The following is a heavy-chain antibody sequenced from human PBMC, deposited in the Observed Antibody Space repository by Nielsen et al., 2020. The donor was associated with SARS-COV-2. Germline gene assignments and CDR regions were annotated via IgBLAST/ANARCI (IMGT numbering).Heavy chain of an antibody. CDR1: GYSFTSYW. CDR3: AILNSYSTYYDY. J-gene: IGHJ4*02. D-gene: IGHD6-13*01. V-gene: IGHV5-10-1*01. CDR2: IDPSDSYT. Sequence: GSLKISCKGSGYSFTSYWISWVRQMPGKGLEWMGRIDPSDSYTNYSPSFQGHVTISADKSLSTAYLQWSSLKASDTAMYYCAILNSYSTYYDYWGQGTLVTVSS.